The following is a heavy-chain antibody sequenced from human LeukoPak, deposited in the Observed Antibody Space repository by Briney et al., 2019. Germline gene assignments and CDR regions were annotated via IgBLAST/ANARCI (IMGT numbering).Heavy chain of an antibody. V-gene: IGHV4-4*07. CDR1: GGSISSYY. Sequence: PSETLSLTCTVSGGSISSYYWSWIRQPAGKGLEWIGRIYTSGSTNYNPSLKSRVTMSVDTSKNQFSLKLSSVTAVDTAVYYCAREGDSVVPAAPFDYWGQGTLVTVSS. D-gene: IGHD2-2*01. CDR2: IYTSGST. CDR3: AREGDSVVPAAPFDY. J-gene: IGHJ4*02.